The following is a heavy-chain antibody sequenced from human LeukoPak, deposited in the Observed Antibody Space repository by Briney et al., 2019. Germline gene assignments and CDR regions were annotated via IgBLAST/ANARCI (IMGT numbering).Heavy chain of an antibody. J-gene: IGHJ4*02. CDR1: GYSFSSFW. V-gene: IGHV5-51*01. CDR2: IYPGDSDI. CDR3: ARRTASGNFDY. Sequence: GESLKISYKGSGYSFSSFWIGWVRQMPGKGLEWMGIIYPGDSDIRYGPSFQGQVTISADKSISSAYLQWSSLQASDSAMYYCARRTASGNFDYWGQGTLVTVSS. D-gene: IGHD5-12*01.